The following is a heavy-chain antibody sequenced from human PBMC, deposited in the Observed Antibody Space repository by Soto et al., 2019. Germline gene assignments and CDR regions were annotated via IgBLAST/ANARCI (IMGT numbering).Heavy chain of an antibody. J-gene: IGHJ4*02. D-gene: IGHD3-3*01. CDR2: IYYSGST. CDR3: ARFRRRFNYDFWSGFDY. V-gene: IGHV4-59*01. Sequence: SETLSLTCTVSSGSISSYYWSWIRQPPGKGLECIGYIYYSGSTNYNPSLKSRVTISVDTSKNQFSLKLSSVTAADTAVYYCARFRRRFNYDFWSGFDYWGQGTLVTVSS. CDR1: SGSISSYY.